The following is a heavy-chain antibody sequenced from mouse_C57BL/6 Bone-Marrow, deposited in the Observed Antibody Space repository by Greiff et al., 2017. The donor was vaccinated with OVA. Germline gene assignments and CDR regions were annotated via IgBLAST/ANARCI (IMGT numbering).Heavy chain of an antibody. V-gene: IGHV14-4*01. CDR2: IDPENGDT. CDR3: TIIGGTFAY. Sequence: LKESGAELVRPGASVKLSCTASGFNIKDDYMHWVKQRPEQGLEWIGWIDPENGDTEYASKFQGKATITADTSSNTAYLQLSSLTSEDTAVHYCTIIGGTFAYWGQGTLVTVSA. J-gene: IGHJ3*01. D-gene: IGHD2-14*01. CDR1: GFNIKDDY.